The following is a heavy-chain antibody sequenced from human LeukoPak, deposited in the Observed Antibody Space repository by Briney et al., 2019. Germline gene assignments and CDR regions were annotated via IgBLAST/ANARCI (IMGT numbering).Heavy chain of an antibody. CDR1: GGSISSSSSY. V-gene: IGHV4-61*01. CDR2: IFYSGST. Sequence: SETLSLTCTVSGGSISSSSSYWSWIRQPPGKGLEWIGYIFYSGSTNYNPSLKSRVTISVDTSKNQFSLKLNSVTAADTAVYYCARVDNISAVDYWGQGTLVTVSS. CDR3: ARVDNISAVDY. D-gene: IGHD6-13*01. J-gene: IGHJ4*02.